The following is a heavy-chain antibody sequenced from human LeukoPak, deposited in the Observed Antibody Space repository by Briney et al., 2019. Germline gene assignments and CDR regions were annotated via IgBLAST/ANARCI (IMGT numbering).Heavy chain of an antibody. CDR1: GFTFSSYS. J-gene: IGHJ4*02. D-gene: IGHD3-22*01. Sequence: KSGGSLRLSCAASGFTFSSYSMNWVRQAPGKGLEWVSSISSSSSYIYYADSVKGRFTISRDNAKNSLYLQINSLRAEDTAVYYCASDPHFSNTLYYDSSGYYSAYWGQGTLVTVSS. V-gene: IGHV3-21*01. CDR3: ASDPHFSNTLYYDSSGYYSAY. CDR2: ISSSSSYI.